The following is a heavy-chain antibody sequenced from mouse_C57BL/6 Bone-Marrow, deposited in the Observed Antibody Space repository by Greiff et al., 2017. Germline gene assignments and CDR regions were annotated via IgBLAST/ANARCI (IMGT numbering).Heavy chain of an antibody. J-gene: IGHJ3*01. CDR1: GYAFSSYW. CDR3: ARGGYYGSSPFFAY. CDR2: IYPGDGDT. Sequence: QVQLQQSGAELVKPGASVKISCKASGYAFSSYWMNWVKQRPGKGLEWIGQIYPGDGDTNYNGKFKGKATLTADKSSSTAYMQLSSLTSEDSAVYFCARGGYYGSSPFFAYWGQGTLVTVAA. V-gene: IGHV1-80*01. D-gene: IGHD1-1*01.